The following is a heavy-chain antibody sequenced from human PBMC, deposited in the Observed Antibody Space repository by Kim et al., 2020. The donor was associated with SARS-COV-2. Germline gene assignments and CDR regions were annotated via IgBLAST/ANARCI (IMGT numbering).Heavy chain of an antibody. CDR1: GFTFSSYA. V-gene: IGHV3-23*01. Sequence: GGSLRHSCAASGFTFSSYAMSWVRQAPGKGLEWVSVIGGSGGITYYADSVKGRFTISRDNSKNTLYLQMSSLRAEDTAVYYCAKGLISGYYQGLDQWGQGTLVTVSS. CDR2: IGGSGGIT. D-gene: IGHD3-22*01. J-gene: IGHJ4*02. CDR3: AKGLISGYYQGLDQ.